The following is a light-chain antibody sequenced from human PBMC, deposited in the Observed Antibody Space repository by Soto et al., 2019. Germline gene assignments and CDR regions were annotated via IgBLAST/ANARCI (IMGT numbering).Light chain of an antibody. CDR1: SSDVGYYNL. V-gene: IGLV2-23*02. Sequence: QSALPQPASVSGSPGQSITISCTGTSSDVGYYNLVSWYQQHPGKAPKLIIFEVSKRPSGVSSRLSGSKSGNTASLAISGLQAEDEADYFCCTYAGSSTYVCGTGTKVTVL. J-gene: IGLJ1*01. CDR3: CTYAGSSTYV. CDR2: EVS.